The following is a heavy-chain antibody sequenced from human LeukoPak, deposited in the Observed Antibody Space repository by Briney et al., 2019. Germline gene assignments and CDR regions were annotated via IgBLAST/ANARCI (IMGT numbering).Heavy chain of an antibody. CDR1: GFTFSSYA. J-gene: IGHJ5*02. Sequence: GGSLRLSCAASGFTFSSYAMSWVRQTPGKGLAWVSRVNPDGSSINYADSVKGRFTISRDNAKSTLYLQMKSVTAEDTAVYYCATAGNYRFDNWGQRILVTVSS. CDR2: VNPDGSSI. CDR3: ATAGNYRFDN. D-gene: IGHD5-24*01. V-gene: IGHV3-74*01.